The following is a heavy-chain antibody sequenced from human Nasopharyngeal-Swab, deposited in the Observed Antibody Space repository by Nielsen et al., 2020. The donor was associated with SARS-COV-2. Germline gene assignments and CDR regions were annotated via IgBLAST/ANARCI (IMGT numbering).Heavy chain of an antibody. CDR1: GGSFSGYY. Sequence: SETLSLTCAVYGGSFSGYYWSWIRQPPGKGLEWIGEINYSGSTNYNPSLKSRVTISVDTSKNQFSLKLSSVTAADTAVYYCARVRYCSSTSCYRYRGAFDIWGQGTMVTVSS. CDR3: ARVRYCSSTSCYRYRGAFDI. V-gene: IGHV4-34*01. J-gene: IGHJ3*02. D-gene: IGHD2-2*01. CDR2: INYSGST.